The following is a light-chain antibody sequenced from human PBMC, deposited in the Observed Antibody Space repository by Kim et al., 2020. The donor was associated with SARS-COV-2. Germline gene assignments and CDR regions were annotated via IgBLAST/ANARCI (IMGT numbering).Light chain of an antibody. CDR3: LQHRTYPIT. Sequence: ASVGDRVTITCRASQDMRNDLGWYQQNPGRAPKRLIYGASSLQSGVPSRFSGSGSETEFTLTINSLQPEDFATYFCLQHRTYPITFGQGTRLEIK. J-gene: IGKJ5*01. CDR1: QDMRND. CDR2: GAS. V-gene: IGKV1-17*01.